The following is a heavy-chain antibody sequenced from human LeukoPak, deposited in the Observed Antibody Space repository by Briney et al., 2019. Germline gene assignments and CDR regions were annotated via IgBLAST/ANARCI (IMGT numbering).Heavy chain of an antibody. D-gene: IGHD2-2*01. V-gene: IGHV3-23*01. J-gene: IGHJ4*02. CDR3: AKGVLLRQYYFDH. CDR2: LSGSGGST. CDR1: GLTFSSYA. Sequence: GGSLRLSCAASGLTFSSYAMSWVRQAPGKGLEWVSGLSGSGGSTYYTDSVKGRFTISRDNSKNTLYLQMNSLRAEDTAVYYCAKGVLLRQYYFDHWGQGTLVTVSS.